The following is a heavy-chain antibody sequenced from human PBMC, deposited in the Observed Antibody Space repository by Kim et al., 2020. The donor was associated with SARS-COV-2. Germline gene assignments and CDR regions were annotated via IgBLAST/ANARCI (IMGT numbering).Heavy chain of an antibody. D-gene: IGHD6-19*01. CDR1: GYTLTKLS. J-gene: IGHJ6*03. V-gene: IGHV1-24*01. Sequence: ASVKVSCKVSGYTLTKLSMHWVRQAPGKGLEWMGGFDPEDGETIYAQKFQGRVTMTEDTSTDTAYMELSSLRSEDTAVYYCATGAGTPGGYYYYYMDVWGKGTTVTVSS. CDR2: FDPEDGET. CDR3: ATGAGTPGGYYYYYMDV.